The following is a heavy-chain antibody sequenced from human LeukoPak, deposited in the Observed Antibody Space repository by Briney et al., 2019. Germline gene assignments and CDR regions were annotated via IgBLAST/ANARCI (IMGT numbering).Heavy chain of an antibody. Sequence: GGSLRLSCAASGFXFSVYSINWVRQAPGKGLEWVSYITSSSSTMFYADSVKGRFTISRDNAKNSLHLQMNSLRDEDTAVYYCARELSGSYSDYWGQGTLVTVSS. J-gene: IGHJ4*02. D-gene: IGHD1-26*01. CDR3: ARELSGSYSDY. CDR2: ITSSSSTM. V-gene: IGHV3-48*02. CDR1: GFXFSVYS.